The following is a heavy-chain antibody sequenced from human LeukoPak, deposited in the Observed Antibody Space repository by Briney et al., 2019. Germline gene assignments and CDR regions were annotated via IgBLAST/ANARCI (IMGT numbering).Heavy chain of an antibody. CDR1: GFTFSSYW. D-gene: IGHD3-10*01. J-gene: IGHJ4*02. Sequence: PGGSLRLSCAASGFTFSSYWMTWVRQAPGKGLERVANIKQDGSEKYYVDSVKGRFTISRDNAKNSLYLQMNSLRAEDTAVYYCAREIEWFGELFGPTGFDYWGQGTLVTVSS. CDR3: AREIEWFGELFGPTGFDY. V-gene: IGHV3-7*01. CDR2: IKQDGSEK.